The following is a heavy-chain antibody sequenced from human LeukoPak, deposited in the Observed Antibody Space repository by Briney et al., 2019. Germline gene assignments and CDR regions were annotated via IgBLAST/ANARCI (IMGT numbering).Heavy chain of an antibody. D-gene: IGHD1-1*01. J-gene: IGHJ6*03. V-gene: IGHV3-21*01. CDR2: INSGSTYM. CDR3: ARVKATTGRNYHYYYMDV. Sequence: PGGSLRLSCGASGFYFSGYSMNWVRQAPGKGLEWVASINSGSTYMYYGDSVKGRFTISRDNAKNSLHLQMDSLRVEDTAVYFCARVKATTGRNYHYYYMDVWGKGTTVTVSS. CDR1: GFYFSGYS.